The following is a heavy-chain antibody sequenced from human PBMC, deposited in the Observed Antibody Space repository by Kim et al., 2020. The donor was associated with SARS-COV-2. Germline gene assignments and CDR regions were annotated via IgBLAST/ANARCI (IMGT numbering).Heavy chain of an antibody. J-gene: IGHJ4*02. Sequence: YSPAFQGQVTISADKSISTAYLQWSSLKASDTAMYYWARVSGSYFTYFDYWGQGTLVTVSS. CDR3: ARVSGSYFTYFDY. V-gene: IGHV5-51*01. D-gene: IGHD1-26*01.